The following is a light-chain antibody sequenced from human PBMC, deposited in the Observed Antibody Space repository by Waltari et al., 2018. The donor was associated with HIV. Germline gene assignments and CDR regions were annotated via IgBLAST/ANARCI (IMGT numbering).Light chain of an antibody. CDR1: QSNNNN. CDR3: QQYNNWPGIT. Sequence: EILMTQSPATLYVSPGERATLSCRASQSNNNNLAWYQQKPGQTPRHLIFGASTVATGVPARFSGSGSGTEFTLTISSLQSEDFAVYYCQQYNNWPGITFGPGTKVDIK. J-gene: IGKJ3*01. CDR2: GAS. V-gene: IGKV3-15*01.